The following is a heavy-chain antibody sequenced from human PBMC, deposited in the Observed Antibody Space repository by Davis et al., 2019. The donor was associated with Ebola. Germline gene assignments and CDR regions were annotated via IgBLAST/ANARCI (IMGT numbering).Heavy chain of an antibody. CDR2: IWSDGSRE. Sequence: PGGSLRLSCAASGFSFNTYGMHWVRQAPGKGLEWLAVIWSDGSREYIADSMKGRFTISRDNSRNTLFLQVNSLRVEDTAVYYCARDPAIGQPLSTFDVWGQGTTVTVAS. CDR1: GFSFNTYG. J-gene: IGHJ3*01. CDR3: ARDPAIGQPLSTFDV. D-gene: IGHD1-14*01. V-gene: IGHV3-33*01.